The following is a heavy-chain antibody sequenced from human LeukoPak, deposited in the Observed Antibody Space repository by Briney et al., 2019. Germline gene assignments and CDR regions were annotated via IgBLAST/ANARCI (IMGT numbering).Heavy chain of an antibody. Sequence: GGSLRLSCAASGFTFSSYAMHWVRRAPGKGLEWVAVISYDGSNKYYADSVKGRSTISRDNSKNTLYLQMNSPRAEDTAVYYCARIPYSSRLTFDIWGQGTMVTVSS. V-gene: IGHV3-30-3*01. CDR1: GFTFSSYA. CDR3: ARIPYSSRLTFDI. J-gene: IGHJ3*02. D-gene: IGHD6-19*01. CDR2: ISYDGSNK.